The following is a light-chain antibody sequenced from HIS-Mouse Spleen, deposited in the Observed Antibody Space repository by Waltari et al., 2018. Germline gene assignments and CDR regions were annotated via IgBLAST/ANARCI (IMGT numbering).Light chain of an antibody. CDR2: GAS. CDR1: QSVSSN. CDR3: QQYNNWPPYT. V-gene: IGKV3-15*01. J-gene: IGKJ2*01. Sequence: EIVMTQSPATLSVSQGERATFPCRASQSVSSNLAWYQQKPGQAPRLLIYGASTMATGIPARFSGSGSGTEFTLTISSMQSEDFAVYYCQQYNNWPPYTFGQGTKLEIK.